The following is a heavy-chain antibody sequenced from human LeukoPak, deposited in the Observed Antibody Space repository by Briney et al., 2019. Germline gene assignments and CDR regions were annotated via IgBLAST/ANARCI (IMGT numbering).Heavy chain of an antibody. V-gene: IGHV3-23*01. CDR1: GFIFNNYG. CDR3: AKGGSGYFADF. CDR2: ISNDGGGK. D-gene: IGHD3-22*01. Sequence: GGSLRLSCAASGFIFNNYGLIWIRQAPGKGLQWVSAISNDGGGKTYADFVKGRFTISRDNSKHTPFLQMSSLRAEDTALYYCAKGGSGYFADFWGQGTLVTVSS. J-gene: IGHJ4*02.